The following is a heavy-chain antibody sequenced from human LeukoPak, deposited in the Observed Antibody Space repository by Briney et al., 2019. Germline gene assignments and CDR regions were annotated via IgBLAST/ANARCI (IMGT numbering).Heavy chain of an antibody. CDR2: IKQDGSEK. J-gene: IGHJ6*02. D-gene: IGHD4-17*01. CDR3: AREAGAPSPLTYGDYHYYYGMDV. Sequence: GGSLRLSCAASGFTFSSYWMSWVRQAPGKGLEWVANIKQDGSEKYYVDSVRGRFTISRDNAKNSLYLQMNSLRAEDTAVYYCAREAGAPSPLTYGDYHYYYGMDVWGQGTTVTVSS. V-gene: IGHV3-7*01. CDR1: GFTFSSYW.